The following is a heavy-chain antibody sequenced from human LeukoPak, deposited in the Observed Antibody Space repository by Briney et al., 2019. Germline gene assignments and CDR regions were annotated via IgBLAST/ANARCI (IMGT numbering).Heavy chain of an antibody. D-gene: IGHD3-9*01. CDR2: ISAYNGNT. V-gene: IGHV1-18*01. CDR1: GYTFTSYG. Sequence: ASVKVSCKASGYTFTSYGISWVRQAPGQGLEWMGWISAYNGNTNHAQKLQGRVTMTTDTSTSTAYMELRSLRSDDTAVYYCARDYAYYDILTGSQYYYYYYGMDVWGQGTTITVSS. CDR3: ARDYAYYDILTGSQYYYYYYGMDV. J-gene: IGHJ6*02.